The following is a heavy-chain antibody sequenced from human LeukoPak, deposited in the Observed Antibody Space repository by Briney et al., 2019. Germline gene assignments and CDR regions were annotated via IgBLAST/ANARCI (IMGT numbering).Heavy chain of an antibody. J-gene: IGHJ5*02. V-gene: IGHV1-18*01. CDR2: ISAHNGNT. CDR3: ATVLGSGWFDP. CDR1: GYTFTSYG. Sequence: ASVTVSCKASGYTFTSYGITWVRQAPGQGLEWMGWISAHNGNTNYAQKLQGRVTMTTDTSTSTAYMELRSLRSEDTAVYYCATVLGSGWFDPWGQGTLVTVSS. D-gene: IGHD3-16*01.